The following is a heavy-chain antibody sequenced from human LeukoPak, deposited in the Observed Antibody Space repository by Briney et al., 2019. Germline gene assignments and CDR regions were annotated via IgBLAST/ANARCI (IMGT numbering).Heavy chain of an antibody. Sequence: ASVKVSCTASGYTFTSYGISWVRQAPGQGLEWMGWISAYNGNTNYAQKLQGRVTMTTDTSTSTAYMELRSLRSDDTAVYYCARPRRKIAAAGTYQLVNYYYYYGMDVWGQGTTVTVYS. CDR1: GYTFTSYG. D-gene: IGHD6-13*01. V-gene: IGHV1-18*01. CDR3: ARPRRKIAAAGTYQLVNYYYYYGMDV. CDR2: ISAYNGNT. J-gene: IGHJ6*02.